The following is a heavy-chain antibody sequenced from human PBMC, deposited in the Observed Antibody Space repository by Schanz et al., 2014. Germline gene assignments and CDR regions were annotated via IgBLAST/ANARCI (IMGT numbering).Heavy chain of an antibody. CDR1: GFTFSIHG. CDR2: ISYEGNDK. Sequence: QVQLVESGGGVVQPGRSLRLSCAASGFTFSIHGMHWVRQAPGKGLEWVAVISYEGNDKYYGDSVKGRFTISRDSPKNRLYLQMNSLRPEDSGVYYCARGVARERYSDWLELDYWGQGTLVTVSS. D-gene: IGHD3-9*01. V-gene: IGHV3-30*19. CDR3: ARGVARERYSDWLELDY. J-gene: IGHJ4*02.